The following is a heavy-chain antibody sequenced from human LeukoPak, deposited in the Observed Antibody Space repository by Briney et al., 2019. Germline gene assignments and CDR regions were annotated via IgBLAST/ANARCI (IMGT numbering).Heavy chain of an antibody. CDR2: ISGSGSST. D-gene: IGHD3-22*01. CDR3: AKEPHNYYDQPYYFDY. V-gene: IGHV3-23*01. CDR1: GFTFSSYA. Sequence: GGSLRLSCAASGFTFSSYAMSWVRQAPGKGLEWVSTISGSGSSTYYADSVKGRFTISRDNSKNTLYLQMDSLRAEDTAVYYCAKEPHNYYDQPYYFDYWGQGTLVTVSS. J-gene: IGHJ4*02.